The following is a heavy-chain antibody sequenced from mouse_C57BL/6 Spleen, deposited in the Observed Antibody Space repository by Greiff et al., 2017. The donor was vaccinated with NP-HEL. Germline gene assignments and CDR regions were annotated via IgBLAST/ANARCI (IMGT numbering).Heavy chain of an antibody. J-gene: IGHJ3*01. Sequence: VQLQQSGAELVRPGASVKLSCTASGFNIKDDYMHWVKQRPEQGLEWIGWIDPENGDTEYASKFQGKATITADTSSNTAYLQLSSLTSEDTAVYYCTTGPRLGRFAYWGQGTLVTVSA. CDR2: IDPENGDT. CDR1: GFNIKDDY. CDR3: TTGPRLGRFAY. D-gene: IGHD2-10*02. V-gene: IGHV14-4*01.